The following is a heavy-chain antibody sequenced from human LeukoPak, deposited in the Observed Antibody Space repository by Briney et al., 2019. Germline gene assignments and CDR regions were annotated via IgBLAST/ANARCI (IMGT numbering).Heavy chain of an antibody. D-gene: IGHD2-2*01. CDR3: ARAGYCVSTSCFDPDREYFDY. CDR2: INQSGST. J-gene: IGHJ4*02. CDR1: GGSFSVYY. V-gene: IGHV4-34*01. Sequence: SETLSLTCAVYGGSFSVYYSTWIRLPPGKGLEWIGEINQSGSTNFNPSLKSRVIISIDTSKNQFSLKLSSVTAADTAVYYCARAGYCVSTSCFDPDREYFDYWGQGTLVTVSS.